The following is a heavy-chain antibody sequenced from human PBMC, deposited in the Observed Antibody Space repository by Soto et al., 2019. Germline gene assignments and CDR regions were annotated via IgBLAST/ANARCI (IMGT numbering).Heavy chain of an antibody. V-gene: IGHV1-69*01. CDR3: AKAAQGRYNWNDLGNWFDP. J-gene: IGHJ5*02. CDR1: GGTFSSYA. Sequence: QVQLVQSGAEVKKPGSSVKVSCKESGGTFSSYAIAWVRQAPGEGLEWMGGIVPIFGIANYAQKFQGRVAITADEATNTAYMEMSSLRSDDTVVYYCAKAAQGRYNWNDLGNWFDPWGQGTLVIVSS. CDR2: IVPIFGIA. D-gene: IGHD1-1*01.